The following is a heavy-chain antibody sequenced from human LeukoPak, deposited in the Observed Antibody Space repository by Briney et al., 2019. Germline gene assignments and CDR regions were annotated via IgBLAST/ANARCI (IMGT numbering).Heavy chain of an antibody. CDR3: AKGPAKYSGYDYFEY. CDR2: ISGLGDST. D-gene: IGHD5-12*01. J-gene: IGHJ4*02. Sequence: GGSLRLSCAASGFTFSDYGMHWVRQAPGKGLEWVSVISGLGDSTNYAESVKGRFTISRDNSKNTVYLLMNSLRGEDTAVYYCAKGPAKYSGYDYFEYWGQGTLVTVSS. CDR1: GFTFSDYG. V-gene: IGHV3-23*01.